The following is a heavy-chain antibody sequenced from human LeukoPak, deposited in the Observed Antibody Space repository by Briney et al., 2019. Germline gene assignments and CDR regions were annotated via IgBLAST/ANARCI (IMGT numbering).Heavy chain of an antibody. V-gene: IGHV4-59*01. CDR2: IYYSGST. Sequence: SETLSLTCSVSGGSLSNYYRTWIRRPPGEGLEWIGYIYYSGSTNYNPSLKSRVTISVDTSKNQFSLKLSSVTAADTAVYYCARDRQWSGYDRWGQGTSVTVSS. J-gene: IGHJ4*02. D-gene: IGHD5-12*01. CDR3: ARDRQWSGYDR. CDR1: GGSLSNYY.